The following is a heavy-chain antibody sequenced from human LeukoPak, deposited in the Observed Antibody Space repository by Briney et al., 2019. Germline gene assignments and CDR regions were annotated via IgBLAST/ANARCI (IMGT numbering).Heavy chain of an antibody. D-gene: IGHD5-18*01. CDR1: GGSISSSSYY. J-gene: IGHJ4*02. CDR3: ASQIQLWRIDY. Sequence: SETLSLTCTVSGGSISSSSYYWGWIRQPPGKGLEWIGSIYYSGSTYYNPSLRSRVTISVDTSKNQFSLKLSSVTAADTAVYYCASQIQLWRIDYWGQGTLSPSPQ. V-gene: IGHV4-39*01. CDR2: IYYSGST.